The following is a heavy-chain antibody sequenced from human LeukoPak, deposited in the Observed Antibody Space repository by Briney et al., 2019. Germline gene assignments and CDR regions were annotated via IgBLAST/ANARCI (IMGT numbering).Heavy chain of an antibody. Sequence: ASVKVSCKASGYTFTGYYMHWVRQAPGQGLEWMGWINPNSGGTNYAQKFQGRVTMTRDTSISTAYMELSRLRSEDTAVYYCARTSIYDFWSGRPTYYYYYYMDVWGKGTTVTVSS. CDR1: GYTFTGYY. CDR3: ARTSIYDFWSGRPTYYYYYYMDV. CDR2: INPNSGGT. D-gene: IGHD3-3*01. J-gene: IGHJ6*03. V-gene: IGHV1-2*02.